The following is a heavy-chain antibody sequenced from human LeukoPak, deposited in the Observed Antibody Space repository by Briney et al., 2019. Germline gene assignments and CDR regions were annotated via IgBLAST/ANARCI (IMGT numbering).Heavy chain of an antibody. D-gene: IGHD3-22*01. CDR1: GFTVSSNY. J-gene: IGHJ6*03. Sequence: GGSLRLSCAASGFTVSSNYMSWVRQAPGKGLEWVSVIYSGGSTYYADSVKGRFTISRDNSKNTLYLQMNSLTAEDTAVYYCAKGGSVGNYYDSSDYYYYYYYMDVWGKGTTVTVSS. CDR2: IYSGGST. V-gene: IGHV3-53*01. CDR3: AKGGSVGNYYDSSDYYYYYYYMDV.